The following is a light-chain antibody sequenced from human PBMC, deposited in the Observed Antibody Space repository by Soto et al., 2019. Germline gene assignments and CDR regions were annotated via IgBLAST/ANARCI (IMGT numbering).Light chain of an antibody. Sequence: EIVLTQSPGTLSLSPGERATLSCRASQSVSSYLAWYQQKPGQAPRLLIYKASTLKSGVPSRFSGSGSGTEFTLTISSLQPDDFATYYCQHYNSYSEAFGQGTKVDIK. J-gene: IGKJ1*01. CDR2: KAS. CDR3: QHYNSYSEA. V-gene: IGKV3-15*01. CDR1: QSVSSY.